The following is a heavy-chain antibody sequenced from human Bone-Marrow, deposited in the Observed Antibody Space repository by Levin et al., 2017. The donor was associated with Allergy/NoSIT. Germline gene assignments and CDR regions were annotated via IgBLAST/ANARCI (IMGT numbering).Heavy chain of an antibody. CDR3: ARATTVTTNFFYYGLDV. V-gene: IGHV4-30-4*01. CDR1: GDSISSADYY. CDR2: IYYSGTT. D-gene: IGHD4-17*01. Sequence: SQTLSLTCTVSGDSISSADYYWNWIRQPPGKGLEWIGYIYYSGTTYYISSLKSRITFSIDTSKNQFSLHLGSVTAADTAVYYCARATTVTTNFFYYGLDVWGQGTTITVSS. J-gene: IGHJ6*02.